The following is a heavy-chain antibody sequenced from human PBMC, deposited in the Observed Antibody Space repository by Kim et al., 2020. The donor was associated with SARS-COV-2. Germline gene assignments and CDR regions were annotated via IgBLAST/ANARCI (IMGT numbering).Heavy chain of an antibody. Sequence: GGSLRLSCAASGFTVSSNYMSWVRQAPGKGLEWVSVIYSGGSTYYADSVKGRFTISRDNSKNTLYLQMNSLRAEDTAVYYCARDSRGGIGSSSSYYYYGMDVWGQGTTVTVSS. J-gene: IGHJ6*02. CDR2: IYSGGST. V-gene: IGHV3-66*01. CDR1: GFTVSSNY. D-gene: IGHD6-6*01. CDR3: ARDSRGGIGSSSSYYYYGMDV.